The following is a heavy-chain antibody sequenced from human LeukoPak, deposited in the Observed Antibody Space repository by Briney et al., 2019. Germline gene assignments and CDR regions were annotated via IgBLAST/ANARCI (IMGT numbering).Heavy chain of an antibody. D-gene: IGHD6-6*01. CDR2: VNEDSSYT. CDR3: ARDDATTARASGMDV. J-gene: IGHJ6*04. Sequence: GGSLRLSCAASGFRISGYSMNWVRQAPGKGLEWVSYVNEDSSYTYYAKSVKGRFTISRDNAKNSLYLQMNSLRGEDTAVYYCARDDATTARASGMDVWGKGTTVTVSS. V-gene: IGHV3-21*01. CDR1: GFRISGYS.